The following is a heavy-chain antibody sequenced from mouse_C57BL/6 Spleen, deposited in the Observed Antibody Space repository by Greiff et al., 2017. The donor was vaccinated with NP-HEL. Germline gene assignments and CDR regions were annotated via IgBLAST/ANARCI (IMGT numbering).Heavy chain of an antibody. CDR3: AREGDNYYGSFAY. J-gene: IGHJ3*01. CDR2: IYPGDGDT. CDR1: GYAFSSYW. Sequence: VQLQQSGAELVKPGASVKISCKASGYAFSSYWMNWVKQRPGKGLEWIGQIYPGDGDTNYNGKFKGKATLTADKSSSTAYMQLSSLTSEVSAVYFCAREGDNYYGSFAYWGQGTLVTVSA. D-gene: IGHD1-1*01. V-gene: IGHV1-80*01.